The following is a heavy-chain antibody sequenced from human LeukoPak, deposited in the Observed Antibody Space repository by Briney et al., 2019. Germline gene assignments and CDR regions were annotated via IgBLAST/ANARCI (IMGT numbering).Heavy chain of an antibody. D-gene: IGHD6-19*01. Sequence: GGSLRLSCAASGFTFSSYAMSWVRQAPGKGREWVSAISGSGGSTYYADSVKGRFTISRDNSKNTLSLQMNRLRAEDTAVYYCERDPGEAVAGTFDYWGQGTLVTASS. CDR2: ISGSGGST. J-gene: IGHJ4*02. CDR1: GFTFSSYA. V-gene: IGHV3-23*01. CDR3: ERDPGEAVAGTFDY.